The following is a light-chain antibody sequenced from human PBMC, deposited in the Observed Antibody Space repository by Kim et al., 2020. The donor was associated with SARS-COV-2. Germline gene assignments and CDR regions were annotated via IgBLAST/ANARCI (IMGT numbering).Light chain of an antibody. CDR2: LAVSGSY. CDR3: ETWDSNTWV. J-gene: IGLJ3*02. V-gene: IGLV4-60*03. Sequence: QPVLTQSSSASASLGSSVKLTCTLSSGHSIYSIAWHQQQPGKAPRFLMRLAVSGSYKKGSGVPDRFSGSSSGADRYVTISNLQSEDEADYYCETWDSNTWVFGGGTKLTVL. CDR1: SGHSIYS.